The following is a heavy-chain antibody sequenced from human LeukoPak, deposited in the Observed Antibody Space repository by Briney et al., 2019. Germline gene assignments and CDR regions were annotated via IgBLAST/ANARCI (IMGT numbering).Heavy chain of an antibody. D-gene: IGHD5-18*01. J-gene: IGHJ4*02. V-gene: IGHV1-8*01. CDR2: MNPNGGNT. Sequence: ASVKVSCKASGYTFTSYDINWVRQATGQGLEWMGWMNPNGGNTGYAQKFQGRVTMTRNTSISTAYMELSSLRSEDTAVYYCARDYSGGTAMVHRFDYWGQGTLVTVSS. CDR1: GYTFTSYD. CDR3: ARDYSGGTAMVHRFDY.